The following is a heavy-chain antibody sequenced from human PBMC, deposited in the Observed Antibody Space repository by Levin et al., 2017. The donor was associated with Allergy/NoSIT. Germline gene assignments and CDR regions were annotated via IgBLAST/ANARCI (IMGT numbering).Heavy chain of an antibody. D-gene: IGHD6-19*01. J-gene: IGHJ4*02. Sequence: SETLSLTCIVSGGSISSDDFWWTLIRQPPGKGLEWIGYISYSGSTYYNPSLRSRVTMSVDPSKNQFSLKLSSVTAADTAMYYCARYTSPAGHYFDSWGQGTLVTVSS. CDR2: ISYSGST. CDR1: GGSISSDDFW. CDR3: ARYTSPAGHYFDS. V-gene: IGHV4-30-4*01.